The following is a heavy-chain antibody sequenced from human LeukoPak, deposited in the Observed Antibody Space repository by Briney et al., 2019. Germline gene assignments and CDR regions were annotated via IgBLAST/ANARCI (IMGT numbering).Heavy chain of an antibody. J-gene: IGHJ2*01. CDR1: GGSISSSRYF. CDR3: ARHVPSALRLVVVTSDWYFDL. CDR2: TFYRGDT. D-gene: IGHD2-21*02. V-gene: IGHV4-39*01. Sequence: SETLSLTCGVSGGSISSSRYFWGWIRQPPGKGLEWIGSTFYRGDTSYNSSLESRATIVVDTSKNQFSLKLSSVTAADTAVYYCARHVPSALRLVVVTSDWYFDLWGRGTMVTVSS.